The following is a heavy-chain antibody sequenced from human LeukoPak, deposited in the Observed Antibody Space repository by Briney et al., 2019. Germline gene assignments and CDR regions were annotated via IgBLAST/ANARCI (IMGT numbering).Heavy chain of an antibody. CDR1: GFTFSSYG. CDR2: ISYDGSNK. J-gene: IGHJ4*02. D-gene: IGHD6-13*01. CDR3: ARDRGIARYYFDY. V-gene: IGHV3-30*03. Sequence: GGSLRLSCAASGFTFSSYGMHWVRQAPGKGLEWVAVISYDGSNKYYADSVKGRFTISRDNSKNTLYLQMNSLRAEDTAVYYCARDRGIARYYFDYWGQGTLVTVSS.